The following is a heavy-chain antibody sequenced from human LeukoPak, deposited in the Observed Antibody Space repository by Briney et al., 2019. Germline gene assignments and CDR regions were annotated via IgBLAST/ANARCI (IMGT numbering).Heavy chain of an antibody. Sequence: SVKVSCKASGGTFSSYAISWVRQAPGQGLKWMGGIIPIFGTANYAQKFQGRVTITADESTSTAYMGLSSLRSEDTAVYYCARRGEYDYVWGSYRFNWFDPWGQGTLVTVSS. D-gene: IGHD3-16*02. V-gene: IGHV1-69*13. CDR3: ARRGEYDYVWGSYRFNWFDP. CDR2: IIPIFGTA. J-gene: IGHJ5*02. CDR1: GGTFSSYA.